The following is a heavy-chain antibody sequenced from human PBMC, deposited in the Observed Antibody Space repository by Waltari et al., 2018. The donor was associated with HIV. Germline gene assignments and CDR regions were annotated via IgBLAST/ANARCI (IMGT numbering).Heavy chain of an antibody. CDR1: GYTFTGYY. CDR2: INPNSGGT. CDR3: ARDRASFDSSGYVAFDI. D-gene: IGHD3-22*01. Sequence: QVQLVQSGAEVKKPGASVKVSCKASGYTFTGYYMHWVRKAHGQGLEWMGWINPNSGGTNYAQKFQGRVTMTRDTSISTAYMELSRLRSDDTAVYYCARDRASFDSSGYVAFDIWGQGTMVTVSS. V-gene: IGHV1-2*02. J-gene: IGHJ3*02.